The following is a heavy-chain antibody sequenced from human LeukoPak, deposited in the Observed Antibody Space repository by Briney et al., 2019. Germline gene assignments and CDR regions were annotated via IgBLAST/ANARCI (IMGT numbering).Heavy chain of an antibody. CDR2: ISYSGNT. D-gene: IGHD6-13*01. J-gene: IGHJ4*02. CDR3: ARDGRGSSWSLYY. Sequence: SETLSLTCTVSGGSISNYYWSWIRQPPGKGLEWIGYISYSGNTNYNPSLKSRATISADTSKHQDSLKLSSVTAADTAVYYCARDGRGSSWSLYYWGQGALVTVSS. CDR1: GGSISNYY. V-gene: IGHV4-59*01.